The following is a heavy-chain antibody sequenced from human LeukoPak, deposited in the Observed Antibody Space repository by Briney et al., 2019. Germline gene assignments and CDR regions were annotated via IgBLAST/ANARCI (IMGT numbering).Heavy chain of an antibody. J-gene: IGHJ4*02. CDR1: GFTFSSYA. Sequence: PGGSLRLSCAASGFTFSSYAMHWVRQAPGKGLEWVAVIPYDGSNKYYADSVKGRFTISRDNSKNTLYLQMNSLRAEDTAVYYCARDFTFGGVIAALDYWGQGTLVTVSS. D-gene: IGHD3-16*02. CDR3: ARDFTFGGVIAALDY. V-gene: IGHV3-30-3*01. CDR2: IPYDGSNK.